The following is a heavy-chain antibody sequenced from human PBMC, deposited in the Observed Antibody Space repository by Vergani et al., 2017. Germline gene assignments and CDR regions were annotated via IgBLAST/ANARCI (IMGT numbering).Heavy chain of an antibody. CDR2: ISAYNGNT. CDR3: AANRLHCSSTSCYIPWYFDL. Sequence: QVQLVQSGAEVKKPGASVKVSCKASGYTFTSYGISWVRQAPGQGLEWMGWISAYNGNTNYAQKLQGRVTMTTDTSTRTAYMELRSLRSDDTAVYYCAANRLHCSSTSCYIPWYFDLWGRGTLVTVSS. CDR1: GYTFTSYG. V-gene: IGHV1-18*01. D-gene: IGHD2-2*02. J-gene: IGHJ2*01.